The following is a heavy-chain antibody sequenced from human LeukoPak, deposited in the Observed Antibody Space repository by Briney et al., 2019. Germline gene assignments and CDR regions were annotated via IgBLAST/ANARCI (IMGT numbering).Heavy chain of an antibody. D-gene: IGHD6-19*01. Sequence: LETLSLTCAVSGDSITSHSWWSWVRQPPGKGLEWIGEVHHGGASNYDPSLESRVTISVDKSKNRFSLNLRSVTAADTATYYCASHVTVLGTRGFDFWGRGTLVTVS. CDR1: GDSITSHSW. CDR3: ASHVTVLGTRGFDF. CDR2: VHHGGAS. V-gene: IGHV4-4*02. J-gene: IGHJ4*02.